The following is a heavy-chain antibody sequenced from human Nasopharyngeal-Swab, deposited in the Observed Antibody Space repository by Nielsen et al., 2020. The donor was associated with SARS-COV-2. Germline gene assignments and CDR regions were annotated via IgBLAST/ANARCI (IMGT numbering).Heavy chain of an antibody. V-gene: IGHV3-23*01. D-gene: IGHD3-22*01. CDR1: GFTFRSYA. J-gene: IGHJ6*02. CDR3: ARGGNYYDSSGYVYYYYGMDV. Sequence: GESLKISCAASGFTFRSYAISWVRQAPGKGLEWVSVISGSDHTTYYADSVKGRFTISRDNSKNTLYLQMNSLRAEDTAVYYCARGGNYYDSSGYVYYYYGMDVWGQGTTVTVSS. CDR2: ISGSDHTT.